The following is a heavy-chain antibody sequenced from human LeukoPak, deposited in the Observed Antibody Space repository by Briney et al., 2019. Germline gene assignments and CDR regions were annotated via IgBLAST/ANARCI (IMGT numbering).Heavy chain of an antibody. V-gene: IGHV3-11*01. CDR1: GFTFRDYY. J-gene: IGHJ4*02. CDR3: AREFTQRDY. Sequence: KPGGSLRLSCVASGFTFRDYYMSWIRQAPGKGLEWVSYISGSDGTIKYADSVKGRFTISRDNTKNSLYLQMNSLRVEDTAVYYCAREFTQRDYWGQGTLVTVFS. CDR2: ISGSDGTI.